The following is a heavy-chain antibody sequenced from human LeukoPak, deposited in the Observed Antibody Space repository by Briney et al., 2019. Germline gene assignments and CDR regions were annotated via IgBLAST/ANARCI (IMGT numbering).Heavy chain of an antibody. V-gene: IGHV3-7*01. CDR3: AREKLLWFGELSPLGTRRGTTGYYYMDV. CDR1: GFTFSSRDW. Sequence: GGSLRLSCVASGFTFSSRDWMTWVRQAPGKGLEWVANIKQDGSEKYYVDSVKGRFTISRDNAKNSLYLQMNSLRAEDTAVYYCAREKLLWFGELSPLGTRRGTTGYYYMDVWGKGTTVTVSS. J-gene: IGHJ6*03. CDR2: IKQDGSEK. D-gene: IGHD3-10*01.